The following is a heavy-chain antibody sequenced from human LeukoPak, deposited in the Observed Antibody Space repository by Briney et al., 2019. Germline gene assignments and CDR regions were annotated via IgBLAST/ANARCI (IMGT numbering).Heavy chain of an antibody. CDR2: LIPIFGTA. Sequence: SVKVSCKASGGSFSSYAISWVRQAPGQGLEWMGGLIPIFGTANYAQKFQGRVTITADKSTSTAYMELSSLRSEDTAVYYCARDYYYDSSGYQMLGYWGQGTLVTVSS. J-gene: IGHJ4*02. CDR1: GGSFSSYA. CDR3: ARDYYYDSSGYQMLGY. V-gene: IGHV1-69*06. D-gene: IGHD3-22*01.